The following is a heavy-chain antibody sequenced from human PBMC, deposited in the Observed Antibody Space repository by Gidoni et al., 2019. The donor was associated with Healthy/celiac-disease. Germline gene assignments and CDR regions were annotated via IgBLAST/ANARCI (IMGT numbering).Heavy chain of an antibody. Sequence: QVQLQESGPGLVKPSQTLSLTCTVSGGSISSGGYYWSWIRQHPGKGLEWIGYIYYSGSTYYNPSLKSRVTISVDTSKNQFSLKLSSVTAADTAVYYCARGGLDYGEDAFDIWGQGTMVTVSS. CDR1: GGSISSGGYY. V-gene: IGHV4-31*03. CDR2: IYYSGST. D-gene: IGHD4-17*01. J-gene: IGHJ3*02. CDR3: ARGGLDYGEDAFDI.